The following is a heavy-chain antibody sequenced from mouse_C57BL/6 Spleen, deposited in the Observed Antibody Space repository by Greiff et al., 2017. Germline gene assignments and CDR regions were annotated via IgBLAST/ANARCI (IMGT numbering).Heavy chain of an antibody. J-gene: IGHJ3*01. CDR2: SSSGSSTN. CDR3: AKGTGTWFAY. V-gene: IGHV5-17*01. D-gene: IGHD4-1*01. CDR1: GFTFSDYG. Sequence: EVQRVESGGGLVKPGGSLKLSCAASGFTFSDYGMHWVRQAPEKGLEWVAYSSSGSSTNYYADTVKGRFTISRDNAKNTLFLLMTSLSSEDTAMYYCAKGTGTWFAYWGQGTLVTVSA.